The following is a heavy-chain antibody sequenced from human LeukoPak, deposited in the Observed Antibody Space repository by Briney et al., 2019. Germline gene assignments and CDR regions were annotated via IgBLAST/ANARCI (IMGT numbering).Heavy chain of an antibody. CDR1: GFTFSSHG. V-gene: IGHV3-7*01. CDR2: IKQDGSEK. J-gene: IGHJ4*02. D-gene: IGHD5-12*01. CDR3: ARDESRGYVALFDY. Sequence: GGSLRLSCAASGFTFSSHGMNWVRQVPGKGLEWVANIKQDGSEKYYVDSVKGRFTISRDNAKNSLYLQMNSLRAEDTAVYYCARDESRGYVALFDYWGQGTLVTVSS.